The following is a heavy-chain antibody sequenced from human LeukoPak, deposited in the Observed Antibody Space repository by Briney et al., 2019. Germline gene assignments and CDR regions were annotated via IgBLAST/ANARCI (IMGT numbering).Heavy chain of an antibody. CDR1: GFTFSSYG. CDR3: AKRRDVAAGGSGAFDY. V-gene: IGHV3-30*02. D-gene: IGHD6-13*01. J-gene: IGHJ4*02. Sequence: GGSLRLSCAASGFTFSSYGMHWVRQAPGKGLEWVAFIRYDGSSQRYTDSVKGRFTIPRDNSKNTVYLQMNSLRAEGTAVYYCAKRRDVAAGGSGAFDYWGQGSLVTVSS. CDR2: IRYDGSSQ.